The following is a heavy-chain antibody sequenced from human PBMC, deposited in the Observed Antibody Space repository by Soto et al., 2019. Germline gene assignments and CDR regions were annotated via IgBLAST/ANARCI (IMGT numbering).Heavy chain of an antibody. CDR3: AGGGGDGYYQFDY. CDR1: GGSFSGYY. CDR2: INHSGNT. D-gene: IGHD3-3*01. Sequence: QVQLQQWGVGLLKPSETLSLSCTVYGGSFSGYYWSWIRQTPGKGLEWIGEINHSGNTNYNPSLKSRLSMSGDTSKKHFSLKLSSVTAADTAVYYCAGGGGDGYYQFDYWVQGNLVTVSS. J-gene: IGHJ4*02. V-gene: IGHV4-34*01.